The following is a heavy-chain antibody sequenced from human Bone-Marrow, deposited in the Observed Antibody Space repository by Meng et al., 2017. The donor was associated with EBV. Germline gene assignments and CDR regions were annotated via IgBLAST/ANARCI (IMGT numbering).Heavy chain of an antibody. J-gene: IGHJ4*02. CDR3: ARGSGYDARY. D-gene: IGHD5-12*01. CDR1: GGSFSGYY. V-gene: IGHV4-34*01. Sequence: QAQLQQGGGGLLKPAETLSLTCAVYGGSFSGYYWSMIRQPPGKGLEWIGEINHSGSTNYTPSLKSRVTISVDTSKNQFYLKLSSVTAADTAVYYCARGSGYDARYWGQGTLVTVSS. CDR2: INHSGST.